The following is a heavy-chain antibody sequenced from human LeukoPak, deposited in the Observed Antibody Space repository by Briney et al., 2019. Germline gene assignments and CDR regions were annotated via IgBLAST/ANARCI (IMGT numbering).Heavy chain of an antibody. CDR2: IYYSGST. CDR3: AGQRIAADY. V-gene: IGHV4-59*01. CDR1: GGSISSYY. J-gene: IGHJ4*02. D-gene: IGHD6-13*01. Sequence: SETLSLTCTVSGGSISSYYWSWIRQPPGKGLEWIGYIYYSGSTNYNPSLKSRVTISVDTSKNQFSLKLSSVTAADTAVYYCAGQRIAADYWGQGTLVTVSS.